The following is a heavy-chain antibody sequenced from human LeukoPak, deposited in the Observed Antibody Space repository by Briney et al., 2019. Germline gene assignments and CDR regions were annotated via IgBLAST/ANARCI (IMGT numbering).Heavy chain of an antibody. CDR3: ARDPGVLTGDNWFDP. V-gene: IGHV4-34*01. Sequence: KPSETLSLTCAVYGGSFSGYYWSWIRQPPGKGLEWIGEINHSGSTNYNPSLKSRVTISVDTSKNQFSLKLSSVTAADTAVNYCARDPGVLTGDNWFDPWGQGTLVTVSS. CDR1: GGSFSGYY. D-gene: IGHD7-27*01. CDR2: INHSGST. J-gene: IGHJ5*02.